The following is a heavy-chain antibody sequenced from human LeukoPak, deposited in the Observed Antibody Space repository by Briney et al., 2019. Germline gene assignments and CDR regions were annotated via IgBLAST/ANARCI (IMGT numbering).Heavy chain of an antibody. CDR3: ATLSSATTFLVGYYYYYMDV. J-gene: IGHJ6*03. CDR2: FSFNGEST. V-gene: IGHV3-23*01. Sequence: GGSLRLSCAASGFTFSSYAMTWVRQAPGKGLEWVSSFSFNGESTYYADSAKGRFTISRDNSKNTLYLQMNSLRAEDTAVYYCATLSSATTFLVGYYYYYMDVWGKGTTVTISS. D-gene: IGHD2/OR15-2a*01. CDR1: GFTFSSYA.